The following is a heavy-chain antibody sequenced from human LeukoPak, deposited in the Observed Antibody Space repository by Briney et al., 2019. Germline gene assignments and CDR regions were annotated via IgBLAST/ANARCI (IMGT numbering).Heavy chain of an antibody. V-gene: IGHV3-74*01. D-gene: IGHD2-21*01. Sequence: GGSLRLSCAASGFSFSSHWVHWVRHAPGKGLVWVSRISDDGSYTSNVDSVKGRFTISRDNVNNMLYLHMNSLRAEDTAVYYCASFGISWRSSYWSQGTLVTVSS. CDR3: ASFGISWRSSY. CDR2: ISDDGSYT. CDR1: GFSFSSHW. J-gene: IGHJ4*02.